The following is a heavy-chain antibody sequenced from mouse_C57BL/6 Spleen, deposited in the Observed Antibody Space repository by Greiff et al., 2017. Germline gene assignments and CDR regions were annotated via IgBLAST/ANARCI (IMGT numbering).Heavy chain of an antibody. CDR1: GYSITSGYY. V-gene: IGHV3-6*01. Sequence: EVKLMESGPGLVKPSQSLSLTCSVTGYSITSGYYWNWIRQFPGNKLEWMGYISYDRSNNYNPSLKNRISITRDTSKNQFFLKLNSVTAEDTATYYCAREGLGLVDYWGQGTTLTVSS. CDR2: ISYDRSN. D-gene: IGHD4-1*01. CDR3: AREGLGLVDY. J-gene: IGHJ2*01.